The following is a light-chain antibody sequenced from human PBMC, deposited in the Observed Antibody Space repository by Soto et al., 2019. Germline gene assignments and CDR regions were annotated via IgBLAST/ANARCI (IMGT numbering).Light chain of an antibody. Sequence: DIQMTQSPSTLSASVGDSVTVTCRASQSISTWLAWYQQKPGRAPKLLIYDSSSLESGVPSRFSGSGSGTDFTLTISGLQPDDFATYYCQQYHTFSIAFGQGTRLENK. V-gene: IGKV1-5*01. J-gene: IGKJ5*01. CDR1: QSISTW. CDR2: DSS. CDR3: QQYHTFSIA.